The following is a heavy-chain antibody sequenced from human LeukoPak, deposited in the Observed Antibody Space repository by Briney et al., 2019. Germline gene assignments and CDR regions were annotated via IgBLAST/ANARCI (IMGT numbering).Heavy chain of an antibody. D-gene: IGHD3-16*01. Sequence: KSSETLSLTCTVSGGSISSYYWSWIRQPPGKGLEWIGYIYYSGSTNYNPSLKSRVTISVDTSKNQFSLKLSSVTAADTAVYYCARVGGGDYMDVWGRGTTVTVSS. V-gene: IGHV4-59*01. CDR2: IYYSGST. CDR3: ARVGGGDYMDV. CDR1: GGSISSYY. J-gene: IGHJ6*03.